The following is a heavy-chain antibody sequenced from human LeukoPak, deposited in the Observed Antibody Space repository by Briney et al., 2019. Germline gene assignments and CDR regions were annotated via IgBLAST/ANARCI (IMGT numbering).Heavy chain of an antibody. J-gene: IGHJ6*03. Sequence: PSETLSLTCTLSGYSISSVYYWGWIRQPPGKGLEWIGNIFHSGSTYYSPSLKSRVTISVDTSKNQFSLKLSSVTAADTAVYYCTRGSIAYYYMDVWGKGTTVTISS. CDR3: TRGSIAYYYMDV. D-gene: IGHD3-22*01. CDR2: IFHSGST. V-gene: IGHV4-38-2*02. CDR1: GYSISSVYY.